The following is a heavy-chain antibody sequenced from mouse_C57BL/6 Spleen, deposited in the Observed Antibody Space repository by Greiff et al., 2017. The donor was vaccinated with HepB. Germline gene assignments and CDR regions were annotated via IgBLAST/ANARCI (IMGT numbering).Heavy chain of an antibody. CDR2: IDPEDGET. CDR1: GFNIKDYY. J-gene: IGHJ3*01. Sequence: EVQLQQSGAELVKPGASVKLSCTASGFNIKDYYMHWVKQRTEQGLEWIGRIDPEDGETKYAPKFQGKATITADTSSKTAYRQLSSLTSEDTAVYYCARGIGSNLCAYWGQGTLVTVSA. V-gene: IGHV14-2*01. CDR3: ARGIGSNLCAY. D-gene: IGHD2-5*01.